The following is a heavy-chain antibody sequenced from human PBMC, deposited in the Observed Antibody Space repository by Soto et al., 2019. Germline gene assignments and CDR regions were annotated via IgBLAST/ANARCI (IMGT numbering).Heavy chain of an antibody. D-gene: IGHD5-18*01. V-gene: IGHV3-30-3*01. CDR2: ISYDGTNK. CDR1: GFTFSGYA. J-gene: IGHJ4*02. Sequence: LRLSCAASGFTFSGYAMHWVRQAPGKVLEWVAVISYDGTNKYYADSVKGRFTISRDNSKNTLYLQMNSLRAEDTAVYYCARLRVDTAMVEDYWGQGTLVTVSS. CDR3: ARLRVDTAMVEDY.